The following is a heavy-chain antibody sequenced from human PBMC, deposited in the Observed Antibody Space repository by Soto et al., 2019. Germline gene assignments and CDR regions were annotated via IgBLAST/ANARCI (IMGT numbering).Heavy chain of an antibody. J-gene: IGHJ3*02. V-gene: IGHV3-7*01. Sequence: GGSLRLSCAASGFTFSSYWISWVRQAPGKGLEWVANIKQDGSEKYYVDSVKGRFTISRDNAKNSLYLQMNSLRAEDTAVYYCARRATWGSSGWPHDAFDIWGQGTMVTVSS. CDR1: GFTFSSYW. CDR3: ARRATWGSSGWPHDAFDI. D-gene: IGHD6-19*01. CDR2: IKQDGSEK.